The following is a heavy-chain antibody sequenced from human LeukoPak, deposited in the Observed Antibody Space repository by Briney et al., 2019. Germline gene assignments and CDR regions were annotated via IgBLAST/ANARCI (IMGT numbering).Heavy chain of an antibody. CDR2: IYPGDSDT. CDR3: ARHGEYGSGSYFYYGMDV. V-gene: IGHV5-51*01. CDR1: GYSFTSYW. D-gene: IGHD3-10*01. Sequence: GESLKISCKGSGYSFTSYWIGWVRQMAGKGLEWMGIIYPGDSDTRYSPSFQGQVTISADKSISTAYLQWSSLKASDTAMYYCARHGEYGSGSYFYYGMDVWGKGTTVTVSS. J-gene: IGHJ6*04.